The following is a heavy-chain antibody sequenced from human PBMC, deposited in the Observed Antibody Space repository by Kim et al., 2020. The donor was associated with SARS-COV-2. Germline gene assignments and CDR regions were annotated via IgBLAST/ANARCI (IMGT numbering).Heavy chain of an antibody. CDR1: GYNFASHW. V-gene: IGHV5-10-1*01. Sequence: GESLKISCEGSGYNFASHWISWVRQKPGKGLEWLGRIDPSDSYTSNDPSFNVVLSVDTSLNIAYLELTGLKASDTAIYYCARHIFDVDGSYWPVAYWGQG. D-gene: IGHD1-26*01. CDR2: IDPSDSYT. J-gene: IGHJ4*02. CDR3: ARHIFDVDGSYWPVAY.